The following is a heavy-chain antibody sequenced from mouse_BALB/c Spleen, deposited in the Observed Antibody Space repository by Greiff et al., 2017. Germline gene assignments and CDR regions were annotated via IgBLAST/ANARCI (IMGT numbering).Heavy chain of an antibody. CDR3: TVLDSSGYPSDY. CDR2: IDPENGDT. V-gene: IGHV14-4*02. CDR1: GFNIKDYY. D-gene: IGHD3-2*01. J-gene: IGHJ2*01. Sequence: EVQLQESGAELVRSGASVKLSCTASGFNIKDYYMHWVKQRPEQGLEWIGWIDPENGDTEYAPKFQGKATMTADTSSNTASLQLSSLTSEDTAVYYCTVLDSSGYPSDYWGQGTTLTVSS.